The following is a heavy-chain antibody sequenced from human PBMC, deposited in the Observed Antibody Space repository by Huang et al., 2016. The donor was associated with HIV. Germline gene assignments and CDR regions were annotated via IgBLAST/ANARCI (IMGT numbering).Heavy chain of an antibody. J-gene: IGHJ4*02. CDR2: VSFDGSQT. CDR3: ASAPARALSYFDN. CDR1: GFAFSNNA. Sequence: QVLLVESGGGVVQPGKSLRLSCTASGFAFSNNAMQWVRQAPGKGLEWVAVVSFDGSQTYVADCVNDRFTISRDNSKSTLCLQMSSLRPDDTAVYYCASAPARALSYFDNWGQGTLVTVSS. V-gene: IGHV3-30*04. D-gene: IGHD3-10*01.